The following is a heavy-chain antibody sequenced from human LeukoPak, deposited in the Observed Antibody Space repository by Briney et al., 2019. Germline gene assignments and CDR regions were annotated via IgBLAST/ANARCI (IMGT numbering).Heavy chain of an antibody. CDR1: GYTFTSYG. CDR2: ISAYNGNT. J-gene: IGHJ4*02. V-gene: IGHV1-18*01. Sequence: ASVKVSCKASGYTFTSYGISWVRQAPGQGLEWMGWISAYNGNTNYAQKLQGRVTMTTDTSTSTAYMELRSLRSDDTAVYYCARVARSLIVSSGFDYWGQGTQVTVSS. CDR3: ARVARSLIVSSGFDY. D-gene: IGHD1-26*01.